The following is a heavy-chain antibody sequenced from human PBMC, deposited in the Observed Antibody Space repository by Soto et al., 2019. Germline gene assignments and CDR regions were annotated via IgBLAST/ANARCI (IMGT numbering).Heavy chain of an antibody. V-gene: IGHV3-72*01. CDR2: TRNKANSYTT. CDR1: GFTFSDHY. D-gene: IGHD3-3*02. J-gene: IGHJ6*02. Sequence: PGGSLRLSCAASGFTFSDHYMDWVRQAPGKGLEWVGRTRNKANSYTTEYAASVKGRFTISRDDSKNSLYLQMNSLKTEDTAVYYCASENRIYYYGMDVWGQGTTVTVSS. CDR3: ASENRIYYYGMDV.